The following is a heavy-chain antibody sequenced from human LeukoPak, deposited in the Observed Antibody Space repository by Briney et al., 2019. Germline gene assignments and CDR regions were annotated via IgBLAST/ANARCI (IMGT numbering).Heavy chain of an antibody. V-gene: IGHV3-23*01. D-gene: IGHD6-19*01. CDR2: ISGSGGST. CDR1: GFTFSSYA. J-gene: IGHJ4*02. CDR3: AKVPYSSGWNQYYFDY. Sequence: PGGSLRLSCAASGFTFSSYAMSWVRQAPGKGLEWVSAISGSGGSTYYADSVKGRFTISRDNSKNTLYLQMNSLRAEDTAVYYCAKVPYSSGWNQYYFDYWGQGTLVTVPS.